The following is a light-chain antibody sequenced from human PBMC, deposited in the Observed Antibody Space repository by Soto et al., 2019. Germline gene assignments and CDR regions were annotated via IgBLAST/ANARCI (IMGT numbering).Light chain of an antibody. Sequence: QSVLTQPPSVSGAPGQRVTISCTGSSSNIGAGRDVHWYRQLPGAAPKFLISDSNHRPSGVPDRFSVSKSGASASLAITGLRAEDEGDYFCQSYGTSLSGLYVFGTGTKGTVL. V-gene: IGLV1-40*01. CDR3: QSYGTSLSGLYV. CDR1: SSNIGAGRD. CDR2: DSN. J-gene: IGLJ1*01.